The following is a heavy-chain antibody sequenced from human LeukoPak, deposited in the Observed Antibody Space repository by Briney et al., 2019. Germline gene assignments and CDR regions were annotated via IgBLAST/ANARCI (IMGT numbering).Heavy chain of an antibody. D-gene: IGHD3-3*01. CDR2: IYTSGST. J-gene: IGHJ3*02. V-gene: IGHV4-61*02. CDR1: GGSISSSSSY. Sequence: SETLSLTCTVSGGSISSSSSYWGWIRQPAGKGLEWIGRIYTSGSTNYNPSLKSRVTISVDTSKNQFSLKLSSVTAADTAVYYCAREGFLEWLSAPNDAFDIWGQGTMVTVSS. CDR3: AREGFLEWLSAPNDAFDI.